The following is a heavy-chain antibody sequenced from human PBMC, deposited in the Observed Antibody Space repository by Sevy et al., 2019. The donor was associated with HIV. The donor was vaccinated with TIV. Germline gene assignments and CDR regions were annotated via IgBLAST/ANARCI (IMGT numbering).Heavy chain of an antibody. D-gene: IGHD2-15*01. J-gene: IGHJ3*02. CDR3: ARLLDKGPYACDI. CDR1: GNSFSGYW. Sequence: GESLKISCQGSGNSFSGYWISWVRLMPGKGLEWMGRIDPTDSYTYYSPSFQGNVTIPTDKSITPAYLQWSNLKASDTAMYYCARLLDKGPYACDIWGQGTMVTVSS. V-gene: IGHV5-10-1*01. CDR2: IDPTDSYT.